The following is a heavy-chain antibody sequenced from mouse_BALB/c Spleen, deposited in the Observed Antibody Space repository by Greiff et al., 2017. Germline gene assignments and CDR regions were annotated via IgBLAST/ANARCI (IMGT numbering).Heavy chain of an antibody. J-gene: IGHJ2*01. Sequence: VQLQQSGAELVRSGASVKLSCTASGFNIKDYYMHWVKQRPEQGLEWIGWIDPENGDTEYAPKFQGKATLTVDTSSSTAYMQLSSLTSEDSAVYYCTRNSYYFDYWGQGTTLTVSS. CDR3: TRNSYYFDY. CDR1: GFNIKDYY. V-gene: IGHV14-4*02. CDR2: IDPENGDT.